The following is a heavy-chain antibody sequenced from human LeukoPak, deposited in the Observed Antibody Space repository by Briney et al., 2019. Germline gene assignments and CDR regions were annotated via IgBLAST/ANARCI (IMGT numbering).Heavy chain of an antibody. CDR1: GFTFDSYA. Sequence: GGSLRLSCTASGFTFDSYAMSWVRQAPGKGMEWVSSISGGSEDTYYADSVKGRFTISRDNSKSTLYLQMNSLRAEDTVVSYRRKTTVGYSSGQKPAWPVDYWGQGTLVTVSS. V-gene: IGHV3-23*01. D-gene: IGHD5-18*01. CDR3: RKTTVGYSSGQKPAWPVDY. CDR2: ISGGSEDT. J-gene: IGHJ4*02.